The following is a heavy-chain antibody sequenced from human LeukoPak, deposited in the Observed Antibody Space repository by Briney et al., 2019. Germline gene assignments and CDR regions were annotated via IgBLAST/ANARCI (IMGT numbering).Heavy chain of an antibody. CDR1: GGSISSYY. J-gene: IGHJ4*02. CDR3: ARARWLQFDY. D-gene: IGHD5-24*01. CDR2: IYYSGTT. V-gene: IGHV4-59*12. Sequence: KPSETLSLTCTVSGGSISSYYWSWIRQPPGKGLEWIGYIYYSGTTNYNPSLKSRVTISVDTPKKEISLKLSSVTAADTAVYYCARARWLQFDYWGQGTLVTVSS.